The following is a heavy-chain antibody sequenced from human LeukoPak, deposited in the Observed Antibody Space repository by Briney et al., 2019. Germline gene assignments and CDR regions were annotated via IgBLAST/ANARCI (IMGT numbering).Heavy chain of an antibody. CDR1: GGSISSYY. CDR3: ARQGIAVAGTRHYYYYYGMDV. J-gene: IGHJ6*02. D-gene: IGHD6-19*01. V-gene: IGHV4-59*08. CDR2: IYYSGST. Sequence: SETLSLTCTVSGGSISSYYWSWIRQPPGKGLEWSGYIYYSGSTNYNPSLKSRVTISVDTSKNQFSLKLSSVTAADTAVYYCARQGIAVAGTRHYYYYYGMDVWGQGTTVTVSS.